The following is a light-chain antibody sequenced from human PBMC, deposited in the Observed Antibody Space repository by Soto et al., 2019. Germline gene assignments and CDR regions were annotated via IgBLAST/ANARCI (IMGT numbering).Light chain of an antibody. J-gene: IGKJ1*01. CDR3: QQYYDWPT. CDR2: GLS. Sequence: EIVMTQSPATLSLSPGERATLSCRASQRITTVAWYQPEPGQAPRLLIYGLSIRAPGVPARFSVSGSGTEFTLTISSLKSEDFAVDFCQQYYDWPTFGQGTKGDIK. V-gene: IGKV3-15*01. CDR1: QRITT.